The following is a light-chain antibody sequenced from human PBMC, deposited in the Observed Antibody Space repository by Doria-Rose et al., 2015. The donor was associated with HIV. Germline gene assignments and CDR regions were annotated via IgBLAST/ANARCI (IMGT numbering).Light chain of an antibody. CDR3: HQYGTSWT. J-gene: IGKJ1*01. V-gene: IGKV3-20*01. CDR2: DGS. CDR1: QSFSSTY. Sequence: TQSPGTLSLSPGERATLSCRASQSFSSTYLAWYQQKPGQAPSLLVYDGSTRATGIPDRFSASGSGTDFALTINRLEPEDFALYYCHQYGTSWTFGQGTKVEI.